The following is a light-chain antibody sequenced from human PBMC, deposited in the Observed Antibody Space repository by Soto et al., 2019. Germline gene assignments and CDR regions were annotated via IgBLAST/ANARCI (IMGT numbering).Light chain of an antibody. CDR3: QHYTSYSEA. CDR1: QSIISL. J-gene: IGKJ1*01. Sequence: DVEVTQTNSTLSASVGYRVTITCRASQSIISLFAWYQQKPGKAPKLLIYKAYSLESGVPSRFSGSGSGTEFTLTISSLQPDDFATYYCQHYTSYSEAFAQGSKLDIK. CDR2: KAY. V-gene: IGKV1-5*03.